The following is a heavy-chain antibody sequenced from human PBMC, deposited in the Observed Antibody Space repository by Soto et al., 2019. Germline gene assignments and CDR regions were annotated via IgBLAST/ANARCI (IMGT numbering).Heavy chain of an antibody. V-gene: IGHV1-18*01. J-gene: IGHJ4*02. Sequence: XSVKVSCNAPGYTFTSYGISSVRQAPGQGLEWMGWISAYNGSTNYAQNLQGRVTMTTDTSTSTAYMELRSLRSDDTAVYYCARRYGWSFDYWGQGTLVTVSS. CDR1: GYTFTSYG. D-gene: IGHD6-19*01. CDR3: ARRYGWSFDY. CDR2: ISAYNGST.